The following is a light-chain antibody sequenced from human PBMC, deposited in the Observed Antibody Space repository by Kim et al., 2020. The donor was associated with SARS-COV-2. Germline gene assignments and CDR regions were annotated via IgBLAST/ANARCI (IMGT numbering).Light chain of an antibody. CDR3: QQRSDWPPVT. V-gene: IGKV3-11*01. Sequence: LSPGERATLSCRASRSVSTYLGWYQQKPGQAPRLLIYDSSTRAPGIPARFVGSGSGTDFTLTITSLDPEDFAIYYCQQRSDWPPVTFGGGTRVEIK. CDR1: RSVSTY. J-gene: IGKJ4*01. CDR2: DSS.